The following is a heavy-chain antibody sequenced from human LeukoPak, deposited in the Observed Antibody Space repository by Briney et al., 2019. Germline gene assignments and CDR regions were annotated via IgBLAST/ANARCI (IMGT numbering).Heavy chain of an antibody. J-gene: IGHJ3*02. D-gene: IGHD3-22*01. V-gene: IGHV4-39*01. CDR3: ASQTYYYDSSGYYGGAFDI. Sequence: PSETLSLTCTVSGGSIRSSYYYWGWIRQPPGKGLEWIGSIYDSGSTYYNPSLKSRVTISVDTSKNQFSLKLNSVTAADTAVYYCASQTYYYDSSGYYGGAFDIWGQGTMVTVSS. CDR2: IYDSGST. CDR1: GGSIRSSYYY.